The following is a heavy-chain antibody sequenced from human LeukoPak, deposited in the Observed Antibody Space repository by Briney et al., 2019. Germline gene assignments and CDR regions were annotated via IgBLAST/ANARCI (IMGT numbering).Heavy chain of an antibody. CDR1: GGSISSGGYY. D-gene: IGHD2-2*01. V-gene: IGHV4-31*03. Sequence: PSETLSLTCTVYGGSISSGGYYLSWIRQHPGKGLEWIVYIYYSGSTYYNPSLKSRVTISVDTSKNQFSLKLSSVTAADTAVYYCARERKGQDIVVVPAAMDAFDIWGQGTMVTVSS. J-gene: IGHJ3*02. CDR3: ARERKGQDIVVVPAAMDAFDI. CDR2: IYYSGST.